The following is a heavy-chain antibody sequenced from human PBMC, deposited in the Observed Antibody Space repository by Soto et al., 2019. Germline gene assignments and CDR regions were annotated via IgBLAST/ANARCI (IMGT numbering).Heavy chain of an antibody. V-gene: IGHV1-69*12. CDR3: AREYSSGWSPPGLYGMDV. D-gene: IGHD6-19*01. CDR1: GGTFSSYA. CDR2: IIPIFGTA. Sequence: QVQLVQSGAEVKKPGSSVKVSCKASGGTFSSYAISWVRQAPGQGLEWMGGIIPIFGTANYAQKFQGRVTITADESTSTGFRELSSLRSEDTAVYYCAREYSSGWSPPGLYGMDVWGQGTTVTVSS. J-gene: IGHJ6*02.